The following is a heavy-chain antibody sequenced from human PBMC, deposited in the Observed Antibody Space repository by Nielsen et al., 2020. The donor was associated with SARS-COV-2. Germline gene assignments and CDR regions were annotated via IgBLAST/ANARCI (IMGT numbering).Heavy chain of an antibody. Sequence: GESLKISCAASGFTFSSYAMSWVRQAPGKGLEWVSAISGSGGSTYYADSVKGRFTISRDNSKNTLYLQMNSLRAEDTAVYYCAKDGGSSWTYYYYYGMDVWGQGTTVTVSS. CDR3: AKDGGSSWTYYYYYGMDV. V-gene: IGHV3-23*01. CDR1: GFTFSSYA. J-gene: IGHJ6*02. CDR2: ISGSGGST. D-gene: IGHD6-13*01.